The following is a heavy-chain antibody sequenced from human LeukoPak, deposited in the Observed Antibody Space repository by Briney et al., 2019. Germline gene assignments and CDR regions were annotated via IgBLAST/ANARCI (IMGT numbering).Heavy chain of an antibody. CDR3: ARDGSRGYSYGVD. D-gene: IGHD5-18*01. Sequence: GGSLRLSCAASGFTFSSYGMHWVRQAPGKGLEWVANIKQDGSEKYYVDSVKGRFTISRDNAKNSLYLQMNSLRAEDTAVYYCARDGSRGYSYGVDWGQGTLVTVSS. CDR1: GFTFSSYG. V-gene: IGHV3-7*01. J-gene: IGHJ4*02. CDR2: IKQDGSEK.